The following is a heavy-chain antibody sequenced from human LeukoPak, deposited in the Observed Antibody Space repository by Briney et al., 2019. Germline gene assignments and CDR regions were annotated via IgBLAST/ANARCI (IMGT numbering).Heavy chain of an antibody. Sequence: GGSLRLSCAASGLTFSTYWMSWVRQAPGKGLEWVANIKQDGGEKYSVDSVKGRFTISRDNAKKSLYLQMNSLRAEDMAVYYCARHLSGVTGYTYGRGIDYWGQGTLVTVSS. D-gene: IGHD5-18*01. V-gene: IGHV3-7*01. J-gene: IGHJ4*02. CDR2: IKQDGGEK. CDR1: GLTFSTYW. CDR3: ARHLSGVTGYTYGRGIDY.